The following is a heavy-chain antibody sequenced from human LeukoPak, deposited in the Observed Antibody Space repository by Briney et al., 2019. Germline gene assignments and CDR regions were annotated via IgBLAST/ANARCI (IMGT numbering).Heavy chain of an antibody. CDR3: ATRPTPPYYYYYMDV. Sequence: PSETLSLTCAVYGGSFSGYYWNWIRQSPGKGLEWIGEINHSGSTNYNPSLKSRVTISVDTSKNQFSLKVNSVTAADTAVYYCATRPTPPYYYYYMDVWGKGTTVTVSS. D-gene: IGHD4-23*01. J-gene: IGHJ6*03. CDR2: INHSGST. CDR1: GGSFSGYY. V-gene: IGHV4-34*01.